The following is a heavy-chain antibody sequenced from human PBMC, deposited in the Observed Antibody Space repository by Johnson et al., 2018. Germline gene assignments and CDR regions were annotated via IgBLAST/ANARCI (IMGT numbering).Heavy chain of an antibody. V-gene: IGHV3-30*18. D-gene: IGHD3-10*01. J-gene: IGHJ6*02. CDR2: ISYDGSNK. Sequence: QVQLVESGGGVVQPGRSLRLSCAASGFTFSSYGMHWVRQAPGKGLEWVAVISYDGSNKYYADSVKGRFTISRDNSKNTLYLQMNSRRAEDTAVYYCANSGGYGVYYYYYGMDVWGQGTTVTVSS. CDR1: GFTFSSYG. CDR3: ANSGGYGVYYYYYGMDV.